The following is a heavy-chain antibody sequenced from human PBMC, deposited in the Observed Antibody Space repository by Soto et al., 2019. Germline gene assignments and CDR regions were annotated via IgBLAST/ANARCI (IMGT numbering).Heavy chain of an antibody. CDR3: ASSLVVTAISEYFQH. CDR1: GGSISSGGYS. J-gene: IGHJ1*01. D-gene: IGHD2-21*02. V-gene: IGHV4-30-2*01. Sequence: TSETLSLTCAVSGGSISSGGYSWSWIRQPPGKGLEWIGYIYHSGSTYYNPSLKSRVTISVDRSKNQFSLKLSSVTAADTAVYYCASSLVVTAISEYFQHWGQGTLVTVSS. CDR2: IYHSGST.